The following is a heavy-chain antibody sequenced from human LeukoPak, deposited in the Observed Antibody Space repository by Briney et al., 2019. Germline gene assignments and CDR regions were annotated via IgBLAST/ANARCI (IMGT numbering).Heavy chain of an antibody. Sequence: ASVKVSCKASGYTFTGYYMHWVRQAPGQGLEWVGWINPHSGGTNYAQNFQGRVTMTRDTSISTAYMELSRLRSDDAAVYYCAKGPDIVAASAALRGVDYYYYNMDVWGKGTTVTVSS. J-gene: IGHJ6*03. V-gene: IGHV1-2*02. CDR2: INPHSGGT. D-gene: IGHD2-2*02. CDR3: AKGPDIVAASAALRGVDYYYYNMDV. CDR1: GYTFTGYY.